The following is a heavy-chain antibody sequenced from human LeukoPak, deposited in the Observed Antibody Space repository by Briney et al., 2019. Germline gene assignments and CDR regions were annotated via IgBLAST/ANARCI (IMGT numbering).Heavy chain of an antibody. J-gene: IGHJ4*02. V-gene: IGHV1-2*02. CDR2: IIPNSGGT. D-gene: IGHD1-1*01. CDR1: GYTFTGYY. Sequence: GASVTVSCKASGYTFTGYYMHWVRQTPGQGLEWVGWIIPNSGGTNYAQKFQGRVTMTRDTSISTAYMELSRLTSDDTAVYYCARQLWATSRDYWGQGTLVTVSS. CDR3: ARQLWATSRDY.